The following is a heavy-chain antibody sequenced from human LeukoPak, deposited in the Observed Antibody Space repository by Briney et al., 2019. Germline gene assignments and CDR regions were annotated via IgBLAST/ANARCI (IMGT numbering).Heavy chain of an antibody. D-gene: IGHD6-13*01. J-gene: IGHJ4*02. CDR1: GFTFSSYA. CDR2: ISGSGGNT. Sequence: GGSLRLSCAASGFTFSSYAMSWVRQAPGKGLEWVSGISGSGGNTHYADSVRGRFTISRDNSRNTVYLEMSSLRAEDTAIYYCAKVSWANYFDYWGQGTLVTVSS. CDR3: AKVSWANYFDY. V-gene: IGHV3-23*01.